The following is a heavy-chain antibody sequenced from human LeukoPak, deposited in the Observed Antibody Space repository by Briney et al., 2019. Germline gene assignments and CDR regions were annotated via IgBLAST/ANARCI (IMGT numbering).Heavy chain of an antibody. CDR3: ARRATHDAFDI. Sequence: ASVKVSCKASGGTFSSYAIGWVRQAPGQGLEWMGGIIPIFGTANYAQKFQGRVTITADESTSTAYMELSSLRSEDTAVYYCARRATHDAFDIWGQGTMVTVSS. CDR1: GGTFSSYA. D-gene: IGHD1-26*01. V-gene: IGHV1-69*13. J-gene: IGHJ3*02. CDR2: IIPIFGTA.